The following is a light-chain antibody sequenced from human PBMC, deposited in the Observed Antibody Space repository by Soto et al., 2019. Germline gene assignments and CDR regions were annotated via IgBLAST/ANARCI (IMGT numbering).Light chain of an antibody. CDR2: DAS. J-gene: IGKJ1*01. CDR3: QQYNSYSPRT. Sequence: DIQMTQSPSTLSASVGDRVTITCRASQSIRSWLAWYQQKPGKAPMLLIYDASSLESGVPSRFSGSGSGTEFTLTISSLQPDDFATYYCQQYNSYSPRTFGQGTKVEIK. V-gene: IGKV1-5*01. CDR1: QSIRSW.